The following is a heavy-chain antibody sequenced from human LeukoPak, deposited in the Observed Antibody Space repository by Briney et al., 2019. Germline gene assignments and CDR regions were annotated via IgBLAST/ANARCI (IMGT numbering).Heavy chain of an antibody. Sequence: SETLSLTCTVSGGSISSSSYYWGWIRQPPGKGLEWIGSIYYSGSTYYNPSLKSRVTISVDTSKNQFSLKLSSVTAADTAVYYCVSHETPYYYIDVWGKGTPVTISS. CDR1: GGSISSSSYY. V-gene: IGHV4-39*07. CDR2: IYYSGST. J-gene: IGHJ6*03. CDR3: VSHETPYYYIDV.